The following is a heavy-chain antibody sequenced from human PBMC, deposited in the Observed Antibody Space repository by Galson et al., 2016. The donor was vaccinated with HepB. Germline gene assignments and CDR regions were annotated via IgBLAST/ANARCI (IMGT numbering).Heavy chain of an antibody. CDR3: AKEGSQGRVAIGGNYFDY. CDR2: ISHDGNNI. D-gene: IGHD2-15*01. J-gene: IGHJ4*02. CDR1: GFTFGSYG. Sequence: SLRLSCAAPGFTFGSYGMHWVRQAPGKGLEWVAVISHDGNNIYYVDSVKGRFTISRDNSKKTLYLQMNSLRAEDTAVYYCAKEGSQGRVAIGGNYFDYWGQGTLVIVSS. V-gene: IGHV3-30*18.